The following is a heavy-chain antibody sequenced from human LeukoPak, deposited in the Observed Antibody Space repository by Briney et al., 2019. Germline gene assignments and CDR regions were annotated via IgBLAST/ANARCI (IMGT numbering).Heavy chain of an antibody. V-gene: IGHV4-4*02. D-gene: IGHD3-16*01. CDR2: IFHSGST. CDR1: GGSRINAGW. Sequence: SETLSLTCDVPGGSRINAGWWSWVRQPPGKGLEWIGEIFHSGSTKYNPSLESRVTISVDKSNHQFTLEMNSVTAADTAIYYCARDLGYYYGLDIWSRGTTVTVSS. CDR3: ARDLGYYYGLDI. J-gene: IGHJ6*02.